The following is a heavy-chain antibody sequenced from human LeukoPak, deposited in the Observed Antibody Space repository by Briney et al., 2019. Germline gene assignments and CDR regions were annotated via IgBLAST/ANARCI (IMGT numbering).Heavy chain of an antibody. CDR3: ARNRVVGAPNFDY. D-gene: IGHD1-26*01. CDR1: GGSISSGGDY. J-gene: IGHJ4*02. Sequence: SETLSLTCTVSGGSISSGGDYWSWIRQPPGKGLEWIGEINHSGSTNYNPSLKSRVTISVDTSKNQFSLRLTSVTAADTAVYYCARNRVVGAPNFDYWGQGTLVTVFS. CDR2: INHSGST. V-gene: IGHV4-61*08.